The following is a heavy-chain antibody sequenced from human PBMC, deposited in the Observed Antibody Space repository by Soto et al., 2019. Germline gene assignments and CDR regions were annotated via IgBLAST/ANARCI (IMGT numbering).Heavy chain of an antibody. V-gene: IGHV1-2*02. J-gene: IGHJ4*02. D-gene: IGHD1-1*01. Sequence: QVQLVQSGAEVKKPGASVKLSCKTSGYTFTSHYIHWVRQAPGQGLEWMGWINPNSGGTKYAPKFQGGVTMTRDTSITTAYMELSRLRSGDTAVYYCAREPATAKPEGVDFWGQGTLVTVSS. CDR1: GYTFTSHY. CDR2: INPNSGGT. CDR3: AREPATAKPEGVDF.